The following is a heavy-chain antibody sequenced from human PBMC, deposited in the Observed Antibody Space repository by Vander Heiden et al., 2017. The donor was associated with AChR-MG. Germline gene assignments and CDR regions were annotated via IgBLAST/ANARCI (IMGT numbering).Heavy chain of an antibody. V-gene: IGHV3-7*01. J-gene: IGHJ4*02. CDR3: AREARSS. CDR1: GFTFSSYW. CDR2: IKQDGSEK. Sequence: EVQLVEAGGGLVQPGGSLRPSCGASGFTFSSYWVSGVRQAPGKGLEWVANIKQDGSEKYYVDSVKGRFTISRDNAKNSLYLQMNSLRAEDTAVYYCAREARSSWGQGTLVTVSS.